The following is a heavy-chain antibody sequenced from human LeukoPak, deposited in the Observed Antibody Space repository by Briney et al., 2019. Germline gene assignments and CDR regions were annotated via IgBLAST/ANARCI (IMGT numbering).Heavy chain of an antibody. CDR1: GYTFTSYG. CDR2: ISGYNGNT. Sequence: ASVKVSCKASGYTFTSYGISWVRQAPGQGLEWMGWISGYNGNTIYAQKFQGRVTMTTDTSTSTAYMEMRSLRSDDTAVYYCARFAVHRRITVAGQFGLDYWGQGTLVSLSS. J-gene: IGHJ4*02. CDR3: ARFAVHRRITVAGQFGLDY. D-gene: IGHD6-19*01. V-gene: IGHV1-18*01.